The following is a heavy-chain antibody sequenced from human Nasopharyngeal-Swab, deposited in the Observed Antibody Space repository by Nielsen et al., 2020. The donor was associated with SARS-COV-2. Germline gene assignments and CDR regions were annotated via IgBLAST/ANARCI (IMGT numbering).Heavy chain of an antibody. D-gene: IGHD6-13*01. CDR1: GGSISSSTYY. CDR3: ATLSSSWYEYYFDY. J-gene: IGHJ4*02. CDR2: IYYGGST. Sequence: SETLSLTCTVSGGSISSSTYYWAWIRQPPGKGLEWIGSIYYGGSTYYNPSLKSRVTISVDTSKNQFSLTLSSVTAADTAVYYCATLSSSWYEYYFDYWGQGTLVTVSS. V-gene: IGHV4-39*01.